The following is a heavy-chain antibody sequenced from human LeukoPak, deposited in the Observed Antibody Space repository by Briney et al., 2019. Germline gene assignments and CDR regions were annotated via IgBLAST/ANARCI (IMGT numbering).Heavy chain of an antibody. CDR3: ARERVGYCSSTSCYGEYYYYYMDV. Sequence: GGSLRLSCAASGFTFSSYWVSWVRQAPGKGLEWVANIKQDGSEKYYVDSVKGRFTISRDSAKNSLYLQMNSLRAEDTAVYYCARERVGYCSSTSCYGEYYYYYMDVWGKGTTVTVSS. CDR2: IKQDGSEK. V-gene: IGHV3-7*01. J-gene: IGHJ6*03. CDR1: GFTFSSYW. D-gene: IGHD2-2*01.